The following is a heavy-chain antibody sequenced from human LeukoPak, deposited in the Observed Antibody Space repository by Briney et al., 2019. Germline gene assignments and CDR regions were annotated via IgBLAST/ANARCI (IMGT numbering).Heavy chain of an antibody. Sequence: ASVKVSCKTSGCTFSNYAISWVRQAPGQGLEWIGVIIPIFDTPNYAQKWQGRVTITTDESTSTAYMELRRLRSEDTAVYYCATEVSVHQPHFDYWGQGTLVTVSS. V-gene: IGHV1-69*05. CDR3: ATEVSVHQPHFDY. J-gene: IGHJ4*02. CDR2: IIPIFDTP. CDR1: GCTFSNYA. D-gene: IGHD2-2*01.